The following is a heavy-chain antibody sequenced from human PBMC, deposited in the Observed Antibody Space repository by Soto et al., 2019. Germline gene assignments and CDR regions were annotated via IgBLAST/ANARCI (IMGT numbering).Heavy chain of an antibody. J-gene: IGHJ4*02. CDR2: IHHSGST. CDR3: ARSFGWYASDQ. D-gene: IGHD6-19*01. Sequence: QMQLQESGPGLVKPSETLSLTCAVSSASIISEQRWSWVRQPPGKGLEWIGEIHHSGSTNNNPSLSSRVTMSVDKSKNQFYRNLNSVTAADTAVYYCARSFGWYASDQWVQGNLVIVSS. V-gene: IGHV4-4*02. CDR1: SASIISEQR.